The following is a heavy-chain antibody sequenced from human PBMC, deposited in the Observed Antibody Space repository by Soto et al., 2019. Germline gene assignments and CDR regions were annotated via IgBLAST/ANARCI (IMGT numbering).Heavy chain of an antibody. CDR3: ARAWKIEKFGVISMSKGLDV. V-gene: IGHV3-11*01. Sequence: GGSLRLSCAASGFIFSDYYMTWIRQAPGKGLEWLSCSSNRDRSTYYADSVKDRFVVSKDNAKDLVYLQMNSLRAEDTAVYFCARAWKIEKFGVISMSKGLDVWGQGTTVTVSS. D-gene: IGHD3-3*01. J-gene: IGHJ6*02. CDR2: SSNRDRST. CDR1: GFIFSDYY.